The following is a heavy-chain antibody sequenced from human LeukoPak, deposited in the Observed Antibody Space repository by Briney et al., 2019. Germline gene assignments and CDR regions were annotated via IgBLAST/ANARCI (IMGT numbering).Heavy chain of an antibody. V-gene: IGHV4-61*02. CDR2: IYTSGST. J-gene: IGHJ4*02. CDR3: ARETYYDFWSGYYQDY. D-gene: IGHD3-3*01. CDR1: GGSISSGSYY. Sequence: PSETLSLTCTVSGGSISSGSYYWSRIRQPAGKGLEWIGRIYTSGSTNYNPSLKSRVTIPVDTSKNQFSLKLSSVTAADTAVYYCARETYYDFWSGYYQDYWGQGTLVTVSS.